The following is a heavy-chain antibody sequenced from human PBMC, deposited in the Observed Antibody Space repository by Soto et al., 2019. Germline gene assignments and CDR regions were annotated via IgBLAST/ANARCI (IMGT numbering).Heavy chain of an antibody. CDR3: AKDTSPYSGCNAFDY. CDR2: ISGSGTNT. CDR1: GFTFSSYV. V-gene: IGHV3-23*01. D-gene: IGHD5-12*01. Sequence: EVRLLESGGGLIQPGGSLRLSCAASGFTFSSYVMSWVRQAPGTGLEWVSGISGSGTNTYYADSVKGRFTISRDNSKNALYLQMTSLRAEDTAEYYCAKDTSPYSGCNAFDYWGEGTLVTVSS. J-gene: IGHJ4*02.